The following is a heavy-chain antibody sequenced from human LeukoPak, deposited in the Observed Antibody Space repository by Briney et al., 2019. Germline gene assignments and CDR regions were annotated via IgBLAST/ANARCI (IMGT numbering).Heavy chain of an antibody. Sequence: GGSLRLSCAASGFTFSSYGMHWVRQAPGKGLEWVAVIRYDGSNKYYADSVKGRITISRDNSKNTLYLQMNSLRAEDTAVYYCARGAEKILSFGEYPSDAFDIWGQGTMVSVTS. V-gene: IGHV3-33*01. J-gene: IGHJ3*02. CDR1: GFTFSSYG. CDR2: IRYDGSNK. CDR3: ARGAEKILSFGEYPSDAFDI. D-gene: IGHD3-10*01.